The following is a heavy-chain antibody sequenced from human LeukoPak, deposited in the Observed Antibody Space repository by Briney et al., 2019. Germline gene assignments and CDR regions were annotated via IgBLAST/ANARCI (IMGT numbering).Heavy chain of an antibody. D-gene: IGHD2-8*01. J-gene: IGHJ5*02. Sequence: GGSLRLSCAASGFTFSSYSMNWVRQAPGKGLEWVSSISSSSSEIYSADYVKGRFTIYRDKAKNSLYLKMNRLRAEDTGVYYCSRDGYCTNGVCYGWFDPWGQGTLVTVSS. V-gene: IGHV3-21*01. CDR1: GFTFSSYS. CDR2: ISSSSSEI. CDR3: SRDGYCTNGVCYGWFDP.